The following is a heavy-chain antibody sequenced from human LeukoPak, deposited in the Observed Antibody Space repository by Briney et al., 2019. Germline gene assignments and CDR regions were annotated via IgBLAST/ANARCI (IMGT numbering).Heavy chain of an antibody. Sequence: GGSLRLSCAASGFTFSSYAMSWVRQAPGKGLEWVSAISGSGGSTYYADSVKGRFTISRDNSKNSVYLQMNSLRVEDTAVYYCARALYDSSGYYSHFDYWGQGTLVTVSS. CDR3: ARALYDSSGYYSHFDY. V-gene: IGHV3-23*01. D-gene: IGHD3-22*01. J-gene: IGHJ4*02. CDR1: GFTFSSYA. CDR2: ISGSGGST.